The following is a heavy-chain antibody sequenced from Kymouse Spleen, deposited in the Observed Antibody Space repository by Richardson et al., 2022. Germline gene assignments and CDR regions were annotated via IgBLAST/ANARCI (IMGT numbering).Heavy chain of an antibody. D-gene: IGHD1-26*01. Sequence: QVQLVESGGGVVQPGRSLRLSCAASGFTFSSYGMHWVRQAPGKGLEWVAVIWYDGSNKYYADSVKGRFTISRDNSKNTLYLQMNSLRAEDTAVYYCARDRGATRLLLLRYGRLGPRDHGHRLL. CDR1: GFTFSSYG. CDR2: IWYDGSNK. J-gene: IGHJ6*02. V-gene: IGHV3-33*01. CDR3: ARDRGATRLLLLRYGR.